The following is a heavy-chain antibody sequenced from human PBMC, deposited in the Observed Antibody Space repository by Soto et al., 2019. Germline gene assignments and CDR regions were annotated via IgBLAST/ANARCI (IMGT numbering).Heavy chain of an antibody. J-gene: IGHJ4*02. CDR2: IYHSGST. V-gene: IGHV4-4*02. Sequence: QVQLQESGPGLVKPSGTLSLTCAVSGGSISSSNWWSWVRQPPGKGLEWIGEIYHSGSTNYNPSLKSRVPISVDKSKNQFALKLSSVTAADTAVYYCARDKPDYDYVWGSYRTPNYFDYWGQGTLVTVSS. CDR1: GGSISSSNW. CDR3: ARDKPDYDYVWGSYRTPNYFDY. D-gene: IGHD3-16*02.